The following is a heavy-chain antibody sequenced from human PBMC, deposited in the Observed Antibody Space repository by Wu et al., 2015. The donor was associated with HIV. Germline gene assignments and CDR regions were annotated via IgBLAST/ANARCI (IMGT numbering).Heavy chain of an antibody. Sequence: QVQLVQSGAEVKKPGSSVKVSCKASGGTFSSYAISWVRQAPGQGLEWMGRIIPIFGTANYAQKFQGRVTITADESTSTAYMELSSLRSEDTAVYYCASSRPGYSSSREAGLYYYGMDVWGQRGPRVTGLL. CDR1: GGTFSSYA. V-gene: IGHV1-69*13. J-gene: IGHJ6*02. CDR2: IIPIFGTA. D-gene: IGHD6-13*01. CDR3: ASSRPGYSSSREAGLYYYGMDV.